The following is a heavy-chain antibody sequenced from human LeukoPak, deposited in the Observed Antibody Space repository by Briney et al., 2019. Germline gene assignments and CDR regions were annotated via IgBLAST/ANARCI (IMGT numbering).Heavy chain of an antibody. Sequence: ASVKVSCKASGYTFTSYGISWVRQAPGQGLEWMGWISAYNGNTNYAQKLQGRVTMTTDTSTSTAYMELRSLRSDDTAVYYCARVYVWGSYRYSPFDYWGQGTLVTVSS. CDR3: ARVYVWGSYRYSPFDY. CDR1: GYTFTSYG. J-gene: IGHJ4*02. CDR2: ISAYNGNT. D-gene: IGHD3-16*02. V-gene: IGHV1-18*01.